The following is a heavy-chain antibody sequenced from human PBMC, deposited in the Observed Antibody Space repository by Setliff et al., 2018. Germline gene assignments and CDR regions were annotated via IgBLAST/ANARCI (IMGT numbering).Heavy chain of an antibody. Sequence: ASVKVSCKASGYTFSDYGITWVRQAPGQGLEWMGWISGYTGNAYYAHKFQDRVTMTTDTSTGTAYMEVTSLRFDDTAVYYCSRLVRYCTTTTCQRLSGDEYWGQGTLVT. CDR1: GYTFSDYG. CDR3: SRLVRYCTTTTCQRLSGDEY. J-gene: IGHJ4*02. V-gene: IGHV1-18*01. D-gene: IGHD2-2*01. CDR2: ISGYTGNA.